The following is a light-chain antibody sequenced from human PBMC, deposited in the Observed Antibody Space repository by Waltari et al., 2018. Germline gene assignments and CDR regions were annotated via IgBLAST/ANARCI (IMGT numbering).Light chain of an antibody. CDR2: AAS. V-gene: IGKV1-39*01. CDR3: QQSYRAPQT. CDR1: QSISTS. J-gene: IGKJ4*01. Sequence: DIQPTQSPSSLSASVGDRVTITCRTSQSISTSLNWYQQKPGKPPKLLIFAASALQSGVSSRFSGSGSQTDFTLTIRNLQPEDFATYYCQQSYRAPQTFGGGTKVDMK.